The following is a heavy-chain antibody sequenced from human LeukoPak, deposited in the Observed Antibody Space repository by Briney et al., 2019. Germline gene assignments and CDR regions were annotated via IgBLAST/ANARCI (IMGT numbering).Heavy chain of an antibody. D-gene: IGHD3-10*02. CDR3: VRESVRDYYFDF. V-gene: IGHV3-49*04. J-gene: IGHJ4*02. CDR2: IRSKALYWTL. Sequence: GGSLRLSCSGSGFRFGGYALSWVRQAPGKGLEWVGFIRSKALYWTLEYAASVEGRFSISRDDSNNIVYLQMNSLKTEDTAVYFCVRESVRDYYFDFWGQGTLVTVSS. CDR1: GFRFGGYA.